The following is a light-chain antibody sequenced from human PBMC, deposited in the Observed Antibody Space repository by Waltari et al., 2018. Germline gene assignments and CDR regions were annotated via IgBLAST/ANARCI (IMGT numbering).Light chain of an antibody. CDR2: GTY. J-gene: IGKJ2*01. V-gene: IGKV3-11*01. CDR3: QQRASWPNT. Sequence: EIVLTQSPATLSLSPGEGSTLSCRASQSVSNYLACYQQKPGQAPRLLIYGTYNRATGIPARFSGSGSGTDFTLTISSLEPEDFAVYYCQQRASWPNTFGQGTKLEIK. CDR1: QSVSNY.